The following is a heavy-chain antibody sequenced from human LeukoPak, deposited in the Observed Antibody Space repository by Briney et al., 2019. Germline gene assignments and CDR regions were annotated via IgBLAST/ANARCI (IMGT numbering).Heavy chain of an antibody. CDR3: ARAGPRLMYSGSYHKFDY. CDR2: IWYDGSNK. CDR1: GFTFSSYG. Sequence: GRSLRLSCAASGFTFSSYGMHWVRQAPGKGLEWVAVIWYDGSNKYYADSVKGRFTISRDNSKNTLYLQMNSLRAEDTAVYYCARAGPRLMYSGSYHKFDYWGQGTLVTVSS. V-gene: IGHV3-33*01. D-gene: IGHD1-26*01. J-gene: IGHJ4*02.